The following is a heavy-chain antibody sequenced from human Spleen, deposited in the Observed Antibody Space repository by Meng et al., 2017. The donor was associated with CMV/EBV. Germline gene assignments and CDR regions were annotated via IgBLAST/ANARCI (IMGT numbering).Heavy chain of an antibody. Sequence: ASVKVSCKSCGYNVTGYYRHCVRQAPGQGLEWMGWVNPNSGGTNYAQNFQGRVTMTRDTSINTVYMELSSLRSDDTAVYYCARAGVGAASAFDYWGQGTLVTVSS. CDR2: VNPNSGGT. CDR1: GYNVTGYY. V-gene: IGHV1-2*02. D-gene: IGHD1-26*01. CDR3: ARAGVGAASAFDY. J-gene: IGHJ4*02.